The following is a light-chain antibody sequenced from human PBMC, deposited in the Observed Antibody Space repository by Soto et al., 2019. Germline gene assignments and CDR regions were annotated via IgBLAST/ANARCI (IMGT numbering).Light chain of an antibody. CDR2: AAS. CDR1: EDISTW. CDR3: QHADSFPLIT. V-gene: IGKV1-12*01. J-gene: IGKJ5*01. Sequence: DIQMTQSPSSVSASVGDRVTITCRSSEDISTWLAWYQQKPGKAPKLLIYAASSLQSGVPSRFSGSGSGTDFTLTISSLQPEDFATYYCQHADSFPLITVGQETRLEIK.